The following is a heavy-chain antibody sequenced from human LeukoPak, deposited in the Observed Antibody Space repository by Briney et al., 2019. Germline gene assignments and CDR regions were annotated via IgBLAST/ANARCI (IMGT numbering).Heavy chain of an antibody. Sequence: SETLSLXCTVSDGAITGYYWGWIRQPPGKVLDWIGHLHYGGSTNYNPSLKSRVTISVDTSKNHFSLKLSSVTAADTAVYYCARGYSTSWTYYFDYWGQGALVTVSS. CDR1: DGAITGYY. J-gene: IGHJ4*02. CDR3: ARGYSTSWTYYFDY. V-gene: IGHV4-59*01. CDR2: LHYGGST. D-gene: IGHD6-13*01.